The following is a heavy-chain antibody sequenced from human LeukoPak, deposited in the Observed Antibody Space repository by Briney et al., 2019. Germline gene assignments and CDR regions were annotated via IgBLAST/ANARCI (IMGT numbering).Heavy chain of an antibody. CDR2: IYWSDDK. V-gene: IGHV2-5*01. D-gene: IGHD7-27*01. CDR1: GFSRRTSAVG. J-gene: IGHJ4*02. CDR3: VHYLVTGDRGFDY. Sequence: SGPTLVKPTQTLTLICTFSGFSRRTSAVGVGWFRQPPGKALEWLALIYWSDDKHYSPSLKSRLSVTKDTFRNQVILTMTDMDTEDTATYYCVHYLVTGDRGFDYWGQGTLVTVSS.